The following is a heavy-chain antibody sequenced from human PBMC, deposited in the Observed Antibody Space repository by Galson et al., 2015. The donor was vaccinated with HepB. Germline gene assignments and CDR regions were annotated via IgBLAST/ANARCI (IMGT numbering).Heavy chain of an antibody. J-gene: IGHJ3*02. Sequence: SLRLSCAASGFTISSYAMSWVRQAPGKGLGWVSAIGGSGSYTYYADSVKGRFTISRDNSKNTLFLQMNSLRAADTAVYYCAKDRSYYFESSGYYPNNAFDIWGQGTVVSVSS. CDR2: IGGSGSYT. CDR1: GFTISSYA. V-gene: IGHV3-23*01. D-gene: IGHD3-22*01. CDR3: AKDRSYYFESSGYYPNNAFDI.